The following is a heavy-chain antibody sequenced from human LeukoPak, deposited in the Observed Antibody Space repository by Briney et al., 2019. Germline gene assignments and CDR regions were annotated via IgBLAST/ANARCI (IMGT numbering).Heavy chain of an antibody. J-gene: IGHJ3*02. Sequence: PGGSLRLSCAASGFTFSSYAMHWVRQAPGKGLEWVAVISYDGSNKYYADSVKGRFTISRDNSKNTLYLQMNSLRAEDTAVYYCARDVSGVGAFDIWGQGTMVTVSS. CDR3: ARDVSGVGAFDI. D-gene: IGHD3-10*01. CDR2: ISYDGSNK. CDR1: GFTFSSYA. V-gene: IGHV3-30-3*01.